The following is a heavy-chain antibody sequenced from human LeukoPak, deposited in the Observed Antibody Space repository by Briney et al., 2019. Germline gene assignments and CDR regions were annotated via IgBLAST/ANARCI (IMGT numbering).Heavy chain of an antibody. CDR3: ARRSAGGWRYFDF. D-gene: IGHD6-19*01. J-gene: IGHJ4*02. CDR2: IYYTGST. Sequence: RASETLSLTCTVSGGSISSYYWSWIRQSPGKGLEWMGYIYYTGSTNYNPSLKSRLTISVDTSKNQFSLKVNSVTAADTAVYYCARRSAGGWRYFDFWGQGTLVIVSS. CDR1: GGSISSYY. V-gene: IGHV4-59*08.